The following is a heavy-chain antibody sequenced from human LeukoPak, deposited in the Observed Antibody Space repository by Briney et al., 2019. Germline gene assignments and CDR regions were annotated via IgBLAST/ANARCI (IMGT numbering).Heavy chain of an antibody. J-gene: IGHJ4*02. CDR1: GFTFSSYA. V-gene: IGHV3-23*01. CDR3: AKGSSNWRDYYYFDF. D-gene: IGHD6-13*01. CDR2: ISGSSGST. Sequence: GGSLRLSCEASGFTFSSYAVSWVRQAQGKGQAWVSDISGSSGSTQYADSVKGRFTISRDNSKNTLYLQMNSLRAEDTAVYYCAKGSSNWRDYYYFDFWGQGTLVSVSS.